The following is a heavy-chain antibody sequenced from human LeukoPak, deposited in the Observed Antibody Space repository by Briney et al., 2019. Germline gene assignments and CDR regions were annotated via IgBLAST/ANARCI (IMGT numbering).Heavy chain of an antibody. V-gene: IGHV4-30-4*08. J-gene: IGHJ4*02. CDR3: ARGRGYSYGLYYFDY. CDR1: GGSISSGDYY. Sequence: TLSLTCTVSGGSISSGDYYWSWIRQPPGKGLEWIGYIYYSGSTYYNPSLKSRVTISVDTPKNQFSLKLSSVTAADTAVYYCARGRGYSYGLYYFDYWGQGTLVTVSS. D-gene: IGHD5-18*01. CDR2: IYYSGST.